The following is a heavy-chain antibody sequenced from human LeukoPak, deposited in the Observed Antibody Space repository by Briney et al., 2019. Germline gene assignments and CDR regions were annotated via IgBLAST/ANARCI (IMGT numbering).Heavy chain of an antibody. CDR1: RLTVSSNS. D-gene: IGHD4/OR15-4a*01. V-gene: IGHV3-53*01. CDR3: ERRAGAYSHPYDY. CDR2: MYSDNS. Sequence: SLILSCTVSRLTVSSNSMSWVRPAAGKGLEWVSFMYSDNSHYSDSVKGRFSIARDNSKNTLYIQMNRLRGEDTDVYDCERRAGAYSHPYDYWGQGNLVTVSS. J-gene: IGHJ4*02.